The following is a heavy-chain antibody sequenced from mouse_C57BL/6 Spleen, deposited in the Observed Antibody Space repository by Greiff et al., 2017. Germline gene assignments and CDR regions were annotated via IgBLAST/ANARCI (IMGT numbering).Heavy chain of an antibody. CDR3: ARQLRPPGAMDY. CDR1: GYTFTSYW. CDR2: IDPSDSYT. Sequence: QVQLQQPGAELVMPGASVKLSCKASGYTFTSYWMHWVKQRPGQGLEWIGEIDPSDSYTNYNQKFKGKSTLTVDKSSSTAYMQLSSLTSEDSAVYYCARQLRPPGAMDYWGQGTSVTVSS. D-gene: IGHD3-2*02. V-gene: IGHV1-69*01. J-gene: IGHJ4*01.